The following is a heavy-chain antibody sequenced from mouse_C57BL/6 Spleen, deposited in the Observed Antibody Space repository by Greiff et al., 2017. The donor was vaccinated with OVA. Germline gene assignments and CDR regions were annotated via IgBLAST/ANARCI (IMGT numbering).Heavy chain of an antibody. CDR3: ARRGLTTVVATSPFYAMDY. J-gene: IGHJ4*01. CDR2: ISRGGSYT. V-gene: IGHV5-6*01. D-gene: IGHD1-1*01. CDR1: GFTFSSYG. Sequence: DVQLVESGGDLVKPGGSLKLSCAASGFTFSSYGMSWVRQTPDKRLEWVATISRGGSYTYYPDSVKGRFTISRDNTKNTLYLQICSLKSEDTAMYYCARRGLTTVVATSPFYAMDYWGQGTSVTVSS.